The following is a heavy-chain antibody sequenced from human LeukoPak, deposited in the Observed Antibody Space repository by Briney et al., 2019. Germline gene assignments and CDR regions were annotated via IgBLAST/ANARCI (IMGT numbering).Heavy chain of an antibody. Sequence: GGSLRLSCAASGFTFSSYAMHWVRQAPGKGLEWVPYISSSSSTIYYADSVKGRFTISRDNAKNSLYLQMNSLRAEDTAVYYCARYSSGWRHSDDAFDIWGQGTMVTVSS. V-gene: IGHV3-48*01. CDR1: GFTFSSYA. CDR2: ISSSSSTI. CDR3: ARYSSGWRHSDDAFDI. D-gene: IGHD6-19*01. J-gene: IGHJ3*02.